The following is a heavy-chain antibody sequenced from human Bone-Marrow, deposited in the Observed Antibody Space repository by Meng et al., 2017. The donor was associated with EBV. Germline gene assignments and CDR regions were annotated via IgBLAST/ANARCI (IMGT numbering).Heavy chain of an antibody. CDR3: VRGPPVGVPGPGDY. V-gene: IGHV1-3*01. D-gene: IGHD2-21*01. CDR1: GYPVTSSI. J-gene: IGHJ4*02. Sequence: VQSGESGDEVKNTGAPVKVPCKTSGYPVTSSIFHWVRQAPGQRPWWMLWINVRLSFTKYSQKFQGRVTLSTETSANKDFMELSSMTSEETAVYYCVRGPPVGVPGPGDYWGQGTLVTVSS. CDR2: INVRLSFT.